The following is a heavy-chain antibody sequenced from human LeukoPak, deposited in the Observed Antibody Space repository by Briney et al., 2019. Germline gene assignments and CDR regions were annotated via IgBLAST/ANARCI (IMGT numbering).Heavy chain of an antibody. Sequence: SETLSLTCAVYGGSFSGYYWRWIRQPPGKGLEWIGEINHSGSTNYNPSLKSRVTISVDTSKNQFSLKLSSVTAADTAVYYCARGRARYCSSTSCYRIRLCYFDYWGQGTLVTVSS. D-gene: IGHD2-2*02. V-gene: IGHV4-34*01. J-gene: IGHJ4*02. CDR3: ARGRARYCSSTSCYRIRLCYFDY. CDR1: GGSFSGYY. CDR2: INHSGST.